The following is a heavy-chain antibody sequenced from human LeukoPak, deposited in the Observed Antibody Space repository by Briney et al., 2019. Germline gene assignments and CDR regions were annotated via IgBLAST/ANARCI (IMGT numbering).Heavy chain of an antibody. CDR3: ARGGNRGSFDY. V-gene: IGHV3-11*04. D-gene: IGHD1-26*01. J-gene: IGHJ4*02. CDR1: GFNFSDYY. Sequence: GGSLRLSCAVSGFNFSDYYMSWIRQAPGKGLEWVSYISSSGSTIYYADSVKGRFTISRDNAKNSLYLQMHTLRAEDTAVYYCARGGNRGSFDYWGQGTLVTVSS. CDR2: ISSSGSTI.